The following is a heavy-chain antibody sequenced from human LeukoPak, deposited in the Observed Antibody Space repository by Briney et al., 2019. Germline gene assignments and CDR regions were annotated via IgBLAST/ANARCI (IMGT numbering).Heavy chain of an antibody. D-gene: IGHD2-21*02. Sequence: GGSLRLSCAASGFTFSSYEMNWVRQAPGKGLEWVSYISSSGSTIYYADSVKGRFTISRDNAKNSLYLQMNSLRAEDTAVYYCARGRRVNCGGDCYYYYYYMDVWGKGTMVTVSS. CDR3: ARGRRVNCGGDCYYYYYYMDV. V-gene: IGHV3-48*03. CDR2: ISSSGSTI. J-gene: IGHJ6*03. CDR1: GFTFSSYE.